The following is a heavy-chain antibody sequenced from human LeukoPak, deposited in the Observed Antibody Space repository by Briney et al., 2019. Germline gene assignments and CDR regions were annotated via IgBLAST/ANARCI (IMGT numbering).Heavy chain of an antibody. J-gene: IGHJ3*02. CDR3: ARINWGLKAFDI. Sequence: GGSLSLSCAASGFTFSSYWMNWVRQAPGKGLEWVANIKQDGSEKYCVESVKGRFTISRDNAKNSLFLQMKSLRAEDTAVYYCARINWGLKAFDIWGQGTMVTVSS. D-gene: IGHD7-27*01. CDR1: GFTFSSYW. CDR2: IKQDGSEK. V-gene: IGHV3-7*04.